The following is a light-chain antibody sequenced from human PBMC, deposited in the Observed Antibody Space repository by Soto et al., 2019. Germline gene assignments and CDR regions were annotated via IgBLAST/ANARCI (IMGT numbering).Light chain of an antibody. CDR2: GAS. CDR3: QQYYDWPIT. J-gene: IGKJ5*01. V-gene: IGKV3-15*01. Sequence: EIVMTQSPATLSVSPGERATLSCRASQSVSSNLAWYQQKPGQAPRLLIYGASTRATGIPARFSGSGSGTEFTLTISSLQSEDFEVYYCQQYYDWPITFGQGTRLDIK. CDR1: QSVSSN.